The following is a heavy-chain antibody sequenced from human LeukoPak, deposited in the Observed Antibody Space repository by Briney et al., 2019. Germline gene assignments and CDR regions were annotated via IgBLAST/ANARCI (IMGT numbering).Heavy chain of an antibody. CDR3: ARDKQPGDY. D-gene: IGHD5-18*01. CDR2: ISYTGSA. CDR1: GGSISGYY. V-gene: IGHV4-59*01. J-gene: IGHJ4*02. Sequence: SETLSLTCTVSGGSISGYYWNWIRQPPGKGLEWIGYISYTGSADYNPSLKSRVTISVDTSKNQFSLKVTSLTAADTAVYYCARDKQPGDYWGQGTLVTVSS.